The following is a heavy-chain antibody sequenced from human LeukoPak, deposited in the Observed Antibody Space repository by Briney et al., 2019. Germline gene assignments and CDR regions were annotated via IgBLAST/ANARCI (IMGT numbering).Heavy chain of an antibody. V-gene: IGHV4-4*07. J-gene: IGHJ4*02. CDR1: GGSISSYY. CDR3: ARESNVLPWFGEPV. CDR2: IYTSGST. Sequence: SETLSLTCTVSGGSISSYYWSWIRQPAGKGLGWIGRIYTSGSTNYNPSLKSRVTMSVDTSKNQFSLKLSSVTAADTAVYYCARESNVLPWFGEPVWGQGTLVTVSS. D-gene: IGHD3-10*01.